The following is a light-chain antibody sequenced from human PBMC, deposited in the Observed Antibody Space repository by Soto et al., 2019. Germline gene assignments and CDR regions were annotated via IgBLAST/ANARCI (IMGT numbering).Light chain of an antibody. V-gene: IGLV2-23*01. CDR3: CSFTPSTTWV. CDR2: EAF. Sequence: QSALTQPASVSGSPGQLITISCTATSSDVGSYNLVSWYRQHPDKAPQLLIYEAFKRPSGVSIRFSGSKSGNTASLTISGLQAEDEADYYCCSFTPSTTWVFGGGTKLTVL. CDR1: SSDVGSYNL. J-gene: IGLJ3*02.